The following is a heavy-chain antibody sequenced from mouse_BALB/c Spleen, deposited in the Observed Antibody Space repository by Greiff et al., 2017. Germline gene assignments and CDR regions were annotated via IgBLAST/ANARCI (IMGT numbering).Heavy chain of an antibody. V-gene: IGHV5-6-5*01. D-gene: IGHD2-2*01. CDR3: ARGIYGYDGNIVWFAY. Sequence: EVNVVESGGGLVKPGGSLKLSCAASGFTFSSYAMSWVRQTPEKRLEWVASISSGGSTYYPDSVKGRFTISRDNARNILYLQMSSLRSEDTAMYYCARGIYGYDGNIVWFAYWGQGTLVTVSA. CDR2: ISSGGST. J-gene: IGHJ3*01. CDR1: GFTFSSYA.